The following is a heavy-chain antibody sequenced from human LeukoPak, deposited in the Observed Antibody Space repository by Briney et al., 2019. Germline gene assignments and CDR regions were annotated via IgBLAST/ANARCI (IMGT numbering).Heavy chain of an antibody. CDR2: INHSGST. J-gene: IGHJ6*03. CDR1: GGSISSYY. Sequence: SETLSLTCTVSGGSISSYYGSWIRHPPGKGLEWIGEINHSGSTNYNPSLKSRVTISVDTFKNQFSLKLSSVTAADTAVYYCARGKRSSWTYYYYYMDVWGKGTTVTVSS. CDR3: ARGKRSSWTYYYYYMDV. D-gene: IGHD6-13*01. V-gene: IGHV4-34*01.